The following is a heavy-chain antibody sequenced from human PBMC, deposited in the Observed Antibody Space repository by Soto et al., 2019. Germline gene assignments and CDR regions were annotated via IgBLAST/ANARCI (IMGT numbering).Heavy chain of an antibody. D-gene: IGHD2-15*01. J-gene: IGHJ4*02. CDR3: ARAGYCSGGSCKKFDY. CDR1: GGSFSGYY. V-gene: IGHV4-34*01. CDR2: INHSGST. Sequence: QVQLQQWGAGLLKPSETLSLTCAVYGGSFSGYYWSWIRQPPGKGLAWIGEINHSGSTNYNPSLKSRVNISVDTSKKQFSLKLSSVNAADTAVYYCARAGYCSGGSCKKFDYWGQGTLVTVSS.